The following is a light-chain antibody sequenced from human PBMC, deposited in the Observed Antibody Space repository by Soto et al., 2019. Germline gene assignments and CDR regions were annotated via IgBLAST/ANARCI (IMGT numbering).Light chain of an antibody. Sequence: DIQMTQSPSTLSLSLGDRVTITCRASETINNWLAWYQQKQGKAPKLLIYKASTLEGGVPSRFSGSGYGTEFNLTISSLQTDDFATYYCQQYDKFPHTFGQGTKVDIK. J-gene: IGKJ1*01. V-gene: IGKV1-5*03. CDR3: QQYDKFPHT. CDR2: KAS. CDR1: ETINNW.